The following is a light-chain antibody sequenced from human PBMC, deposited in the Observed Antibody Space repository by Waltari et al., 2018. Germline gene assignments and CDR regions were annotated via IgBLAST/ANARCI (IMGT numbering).Light chain of an antibody. Sequence: DIQMTQSPSSLSASVGDRVTITSRASQDISTSLAWYQQKPGKVPKVLIFAISTLQSGVPSRFSGSGSGTDFTLTISSLQPEDVATYYCQKYNSAPWTFGQGTRVEIK. CDR1: QDISTS. V-gene: IGKV1-27*01. J-gene: IGKJ1*01. CDR3: QKYNSAPWT. CDR2: AIS.